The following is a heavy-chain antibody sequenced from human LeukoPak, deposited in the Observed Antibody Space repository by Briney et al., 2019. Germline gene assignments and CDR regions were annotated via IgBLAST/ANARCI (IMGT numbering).Heavy chain of an antibody. CDR1: GXXXSGYX. CDR3: ARGHSVLYYDFWSGYYKSEKYYFDY. Sequence: SETLSLTCAVYGXXXSGYXXXXIXQPPXXXXXXXXXXXXXXXXXXNPSLKSRVTISVDTSKNQFSLKLSSVTAADTAVYYCARGHSVLYYDFWSGYYKSEKYYFDYWGQGTLVTVSS. J-gene: IGHJ4*02. V-gene: IGHV4-34*01. D-gene: IGHD3-3*01. CDR2: XXXXXXX.